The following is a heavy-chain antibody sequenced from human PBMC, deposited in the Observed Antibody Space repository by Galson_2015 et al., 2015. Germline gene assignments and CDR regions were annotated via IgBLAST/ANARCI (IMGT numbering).Heavy chain of an antibody. V-gene: IGHV1-24*01. CDR2: FDPEDGET. CDR1: ETFTELS. CDR3: ATINGYDYVGLDY. Sequence: SVRVYPETLQETFTELSMHWVRQAPGKGLEWMGGFDPEDGETIYAQKFQGRVTMTEDTSTDTAYMELSSLRSEDTAVYYCATINGYDYVGLDYWGQGTLVTVSS. D-gene: IGHD5-12*01. J-gene: IGHJ4*02.